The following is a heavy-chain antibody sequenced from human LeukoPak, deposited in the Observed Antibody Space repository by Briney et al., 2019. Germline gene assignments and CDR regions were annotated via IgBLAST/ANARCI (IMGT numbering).Heavy chain of an antibody. J-gene: IGHJ4*02. Sequence: SETLSLTCIVSGGSISSYNWNWIRQPPGKGLEWIGSIYYSGSTYYNPSLKSRVTISVDTSKNQFSLKLSSVTAADTAVYYCARTRYYYNSRSYGAPYYFDYCGQGTLVTVSS. CDR1: GGSISSYN. CDR3: ARTRYYYNSRSYGAPYYFDY. CDR2: IYYSGST. D-gene: IGHD3-10*01. V-gene: IGHV4-59*05.